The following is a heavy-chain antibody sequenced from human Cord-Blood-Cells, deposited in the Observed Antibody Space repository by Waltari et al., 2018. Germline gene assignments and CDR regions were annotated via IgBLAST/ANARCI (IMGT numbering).Heavy chain of an antibody. D-gene: IGHD2-2*01. CDR1: GYSFTSYW. V-gene: IGHV5-51*01. Sequence: EVQLVQSGAEVKKPGESLKISCKGSGYSFTSYWIGWVRQMPGKGLEWMGIIYPGDSDTRYSPSFQGQVTSSADKSISTAYLQWSSLKASDTAMYYCARRGDIVVVPAAMRGNYFDYWGQGTLVTVSS. CDR3: ARRGDIVVVPAAMRGNYFDY. J-gene: IGHJ4*02. CDR2: IYPGDSDT.